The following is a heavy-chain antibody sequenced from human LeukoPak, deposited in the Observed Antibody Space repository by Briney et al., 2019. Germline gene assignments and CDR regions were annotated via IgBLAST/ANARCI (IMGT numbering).Heavy chain of an antibody. D-gene: IGHD2-15*01. CDR1: GFTISSYE. CDR3: AREGCSGGSCYHPADY. V-gene: IGHV3-48*03. Sequence: PGGSLRLSCVVSGFTISSYEMNWVRQAPGKGLEWVSYISSSGSIIYYADSVKGRFTVPRDNAKSSLYLQMNSLRAEDTAVYYCAREGCSGGSCYHPADYWGQGTLVTVSS. J-gene: IGHJ4*02. CDR2: ISSSGSII.